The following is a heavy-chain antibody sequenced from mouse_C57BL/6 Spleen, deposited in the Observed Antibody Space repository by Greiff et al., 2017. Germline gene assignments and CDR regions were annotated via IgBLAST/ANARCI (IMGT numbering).Heavy chain of an antibody. CDR2: IYPGDGDT. CDR3: ARSPGGNSPTDWYFDV. D-gene: IGHD2-1*01. J-gene: IGHJ1*03. Sequence: QVQLQQSGAELVKPGASVKISCKASGYAFSSYWMNWVKQRPGKGLEWIGQIYPGDGDTNYNGKFKGKATLTADKSSSTAYMQLSSLTSEDSAVXFCARSPGGNSPTDWYFDVWGTGTTVTVSS. CDR1: GYAFSSYW. V-gene: IGHV1-80*01.